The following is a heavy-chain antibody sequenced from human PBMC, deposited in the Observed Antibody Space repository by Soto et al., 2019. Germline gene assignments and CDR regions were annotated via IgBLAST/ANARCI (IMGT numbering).Heavy chain of an antibody. V-gene: IGHV1-18*01. D-gene: IGHD6-13*01. J-gene: IGHJ4*02. CDR3: ARDLGQQLFDY. CDR1: GYTFITYG. CDR2: ISAYNGNK. Sequence: ASVKVSCKASGYTFITYGISWVRQAPGQGLEWMGWISAYNGNKKYAQKLQGRVSMTTDTSTSTAYMELRSLRSDDTAVYYCARDLGQQLFDYWGQGTLVTVSS.